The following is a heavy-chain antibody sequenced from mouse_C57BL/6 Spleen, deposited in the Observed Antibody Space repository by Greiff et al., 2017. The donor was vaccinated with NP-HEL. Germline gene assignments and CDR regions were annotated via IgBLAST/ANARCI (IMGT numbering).Heavy chain of an antibody. CDR2: ISSGSSTI. CDR1: GFTFSDYG. J-gene: IGHJ4*01. CDR3: ARDKFIITMDY. V-gene: IGHV5-17*01. Sequence: DVKLVESGGGLVKPGGSLKLSCAASGFTFSDYGMHWVRQAPEKGLEWVAYISSGSSTIYYADTVKGRFTISRDNAKNTLFLQMTSLRSEDTAMYYCARDKFIITMDYWGQGTSVTVSS. D-gene: IGHD1-1*01.